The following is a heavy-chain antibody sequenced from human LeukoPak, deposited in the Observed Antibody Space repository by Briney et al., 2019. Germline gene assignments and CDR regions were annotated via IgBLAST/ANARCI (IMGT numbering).Heavy chain of an antibody. CDR2: ISSSSSTI. CDR1: GFTFSSYR. D-gene: IGHD6-6*01. V-gene: IGHV3-48*01. Sequence: GGSLRLSCAASGFTFSSYRMNWVRQAPGKGLEWVSYISSSSSTIYYADSVKGRFTISRDNAKNSLYLQMNSLRAEDTAVYYCAKVLYSSSSEWFDPWGQGTLVTVSS. J-gene: IGHJ5*02. CDR3: AKVLYSSSSEWFDP.